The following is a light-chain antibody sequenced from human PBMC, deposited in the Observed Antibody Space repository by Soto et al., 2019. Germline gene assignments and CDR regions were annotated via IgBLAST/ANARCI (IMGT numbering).Light chain of an antibody. V-gene: IGKV1-9*01. CDR2: ATS. CDR3: QQLNAYPPT. CDR1: RGINYY. J-gene: IGKJ5*01. Sequence: IQLTQSPSSLSASVGDSVTISCRASRGINYYLAWYQQKPGQAPKILIYATSTLQSGVPSRFSGSGSGTDFTLNISGLQPEDFATYYCQQLNAYPPTFGQGTRLEIK.